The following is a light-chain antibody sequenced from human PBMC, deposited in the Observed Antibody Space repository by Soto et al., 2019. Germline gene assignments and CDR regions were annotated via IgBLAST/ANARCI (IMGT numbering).Light chain of an antibody. V-gene: IGKV1-5*03. CDR3: QQYDSYPYT. CDR1: QNINSW. Sequence: DIQMTQSPSTLSASVGDRVTITCRASQNINSWLAWYQQKPGKAPKLLIYKASNLESGVPSRFSGSGSGKEFTLTISSLQPDDFATYYCQQYDSYPYTFGQGTKPEIK. J-gene: IGKJ2*01. CDR2: KAS.